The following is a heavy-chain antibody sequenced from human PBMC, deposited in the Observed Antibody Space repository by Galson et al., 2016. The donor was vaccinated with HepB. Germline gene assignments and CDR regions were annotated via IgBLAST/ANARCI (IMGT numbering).Heavy chain of an antibody. Sequence: SLRLSCATSGFSFRSYAMHWVRQAPGKGLEWVAVISHDGGDKYYADSVKGRFTISRDNSKNTVYLQMNSLRAEDTAVYYCARGPGSYYRGREFYYGMDVWGQGTTVIVSS. CDR3: ARGPGSYYRGREFYYGMDV. V-gene: IGHV3-30*04. J-gene: IGHJ6*02. CDR1: GFSFRSYA. D-gene: IGHD3-10*01. CDR2: ISHDGGDK.